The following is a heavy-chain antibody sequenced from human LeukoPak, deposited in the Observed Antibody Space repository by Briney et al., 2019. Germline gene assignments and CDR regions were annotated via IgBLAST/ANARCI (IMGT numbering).Heavy chain of an antibody. CDR2: ISWNSGSI. CDR1: GFTFDDYA. J-gene: IGHJ3*02. CDR3: AKDEFVASDFTGAFDI. D-gene: IGHD2-8*02. V-gene: IGHV3-9*03. Sequence: GGSPRLSCAASGFTFDDYAMHWVRQAPGKGLEWVSGISWNSGSIGYADSVKGRFTVSRDNAKNSLYLQMNSLRAEDMALCYCAKDEFVASDFTGAFDIWGQGTMVTVSS.